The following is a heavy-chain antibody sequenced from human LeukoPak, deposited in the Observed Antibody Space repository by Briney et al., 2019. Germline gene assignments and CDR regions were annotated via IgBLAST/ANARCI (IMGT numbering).Heavy chain of an antibody. Sequence: SETLSLTCTVSGGSISSYYWSWIRQPPGKGLEWIGYIYYSGSTNYNPSLKSRVTISVDTSKNQFSLKLSSVTAADTAVYYCASTPYGYQIPYYYYMDVWGKGTTVTVSS. CDR3: ASTPYGYQIPYYYYMDV. J-gene: IGHJ6*03. CDR1: GGSISSYY. D-gene: IGHD2-2*01. CDR2: IYYSGST. V-gene: IGHV4-59*01.